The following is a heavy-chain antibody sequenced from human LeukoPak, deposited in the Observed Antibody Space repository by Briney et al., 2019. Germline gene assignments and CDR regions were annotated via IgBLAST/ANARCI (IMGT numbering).Heavy chain of an antibody. Sequence: GGSLRLSCAASGFTFSSYAMSWVRQAPGKGLEWVSAISGSGGSTYYADSVKGRFTISRDNSKNTLYLQMKSLRAEDTAVYYCAKDAAGSSYDSSGYSDWGQGTLVTVSS. CDR1: GFTFSSYA. CDR3: AKDAAGSSYDSSGYSD. V-gene: IGHV3-23*01. D-gene: IGHD3-22*01. CDR2: ISGSGGST. J-gene: IGHJ4*02.